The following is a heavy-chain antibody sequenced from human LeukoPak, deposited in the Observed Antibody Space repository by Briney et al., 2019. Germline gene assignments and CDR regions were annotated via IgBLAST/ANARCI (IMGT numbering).Heavy chain of an antibody. Sequence: GGSLRLSCAASGFTFSSYSMNWVRQAPGKGPEWVSSISSSSSYIYYADSVKGRFTISRDNAKNSLYLQMNSLRAEDTAVYYCARLAVAGTWGFDYWGQGTLVTVSS. J-gene: IGHJ4*02. CDR2: ISSSSSYI. V-gene: IGHV3-21*01. D-gene: IGHD6-19*01. CDR1: GFTFSSYS. CDR3: ARLAVAGTWGFDY.